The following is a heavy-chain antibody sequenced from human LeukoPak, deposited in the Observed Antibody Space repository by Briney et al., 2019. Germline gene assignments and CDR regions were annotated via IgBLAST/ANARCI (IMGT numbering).Heavy chain of an antibody. Sequence: SETLSLTCAVYGGSFSGYYWSWIRQPPGKGLEWIGEINHSGSTNYNPSLKSRVTISVDTSKNQFSLKLSSVTAADTAVYYCARERYYDFWSGSYAYFDYWGQGTLVTVSS. V-gene: IGHV4-34*01. CDR3: ARERYYDFWSGSYAYFDY. D-gene: IGHD3-3*01. CDR2: INHSGST. J-gene: IGHJ4*02. CDR1: GGSFSGYY.